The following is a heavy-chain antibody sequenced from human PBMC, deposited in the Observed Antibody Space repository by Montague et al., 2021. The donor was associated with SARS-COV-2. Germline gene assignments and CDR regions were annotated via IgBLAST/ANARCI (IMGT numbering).Heavy chain of an antibody. CDR1: CGSTQSRSYS. Sequence: SETLSLTCSVLCGSTQSRSYSSGLFRPPTAKGLVWIGSIYYSGSTYYSPSLKSRVTMSVDTSKNQFSLKLSSVTAADTAVYYCARDRPRSYYYDSGTYTWGGYGMDVWGQGTTVTVSS. CDR2: IYYSGST. CDR3: ARDRPRSYYYDSGTYTWGGYGMDV. D-gene: IGHD3-10*01. V-gene: IGHV4-39*07. J-gene: IGHJ6*02.